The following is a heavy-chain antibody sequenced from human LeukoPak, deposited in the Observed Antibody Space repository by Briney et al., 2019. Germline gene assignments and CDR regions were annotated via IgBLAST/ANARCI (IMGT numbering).Heavy chain of an antibody. CDR1: GFTFSSYG. D-gene: IGHD3-22*01. Sequence: GGSLRLSCAASGFTFSSYGMHWVRQAPGKGLEWVAVISYDGSNKYYADSVKGRFTISRDNSKNTLYLQMNSLRAEDTAVYYCSKGEYYDSRGYGDAFDIWGQGTMVTVSS. J-gene: IGHJ3*02. CDR2: ISYDGSNK. V-gene: IGHV3-30*18. CDR3: SKGEYYDSRGYGDAFDI.